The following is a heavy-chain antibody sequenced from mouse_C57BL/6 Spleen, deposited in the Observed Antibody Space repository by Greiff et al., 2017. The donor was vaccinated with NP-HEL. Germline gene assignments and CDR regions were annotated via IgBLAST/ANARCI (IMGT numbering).Heavy chain of an antibody. CDR3: AKTAQALDN. Sequence: VQLQQSGAELVKPGASVKLSCKASGYTFTSYWMQWVKQRPGQGLEWIGEIDPSDSYTNYNQKFKGKATLTVDTSSSTAYMQLSSLTSEDSAVDYCAKTAQALDNWGQGTTLTVSS. D-gene: IGHD3-2*02. CDR2: IDPSDSYT. V-gene: IGHV1-50*01. CDR1: GYTFTSYW. J-gene: IGHJ2*01.